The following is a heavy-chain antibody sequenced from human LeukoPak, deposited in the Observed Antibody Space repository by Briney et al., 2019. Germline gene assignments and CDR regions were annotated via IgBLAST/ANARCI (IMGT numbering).Heavy chain of an antibody. CDR2: INHSGST. V-gene: IGHV4-39*07. J-gene: IGHJ2*01. CDR1: GGSISSGGYY. Sequence: SETLSLTCTVSGGSISSGGYYWSWIRQPPGKGLEWIGEINHSGSTNYNPSLKSRVTISVDTSKNQFSLKLSSVTAADTAVYYCARGKMPYWYFDLWGRGTLVTVSS. CDR3: ARGKMPYWYFDL. D-gene: IGHD2-2*01.